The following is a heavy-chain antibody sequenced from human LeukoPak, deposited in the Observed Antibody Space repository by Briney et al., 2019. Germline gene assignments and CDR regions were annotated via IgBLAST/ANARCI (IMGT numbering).Heavy chain of an antibody. J-gene: IGHJ5*02. D-gene: IGHD3-9*01. CDR2: IYWNDDK. CDR1: GFSLSTSGVG. V-gene: IGHV2-5*01. Sequence: SGPTLVKPTQTLTLTCTFSGFSLSTSGVGVGWIRQPPGKALEWLALIYWNDDKRYSPSLKSRLTITKDTSKNQVVLTMTNMDPVDTATYYCAHSPAVLRYFDTDVREFDPWGQGTLVTVSS. CDR3: AHSPAVLRYFDTDVREFDP.